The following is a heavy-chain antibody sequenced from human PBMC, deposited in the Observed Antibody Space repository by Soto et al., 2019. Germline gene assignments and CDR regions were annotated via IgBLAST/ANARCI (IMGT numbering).Heavy chain of an antibody. D-gene: IGHD1-26*01. J-gene: IGHJ4*02. CDR1: GFTFNNYW. CDR3: ARGGWGAYYFDY. CDR2: IKYDESST. V-gene: IGHV3-74*01. Sequence: EVQLVESGGGLVQPGGSLRLSCAASGFTFNNYWMHWVRQAPGKGLAWVSRIKYDESSTSYADSVKGRFTISRDNAKNTLYLQMNSLRGEDTAVYYCARGGWGAYYFDYWGQGTLVTVSS.